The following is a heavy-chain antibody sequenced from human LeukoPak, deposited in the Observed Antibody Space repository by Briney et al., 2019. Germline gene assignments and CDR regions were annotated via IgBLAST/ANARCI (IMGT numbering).Heavy chain of an antibody. CDR1: GYTFTGYY. CDR2: INPNSGGT. V-gene: IGHV1-2*02. J-gene: IGHJ6*02. D-gene: IGHD6-13*01. Sequence: ASVTVSCKASGYTFTGYYMHWVRQAPGQGLEWMGWINPNSGGTNYAQKFQGRVTMTRDTSISTAYMELSRLRSDDTAVYYCASLIAAAGTRAGYYYYGMDVWGQGTTVTVSS. CDR3: ASLIAAAGTRAGYYYYGMDV.